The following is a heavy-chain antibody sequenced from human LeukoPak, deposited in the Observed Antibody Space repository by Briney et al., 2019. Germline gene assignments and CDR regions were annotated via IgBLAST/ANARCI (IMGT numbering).Heavy chain of an antibody. CDR1: GFPFSSYS. CDR3: ARVNPLVAPGALDI. CDR2: IKQDGSAK. D-gene: IGHD5-12*01. J-gene: IGHJ3*02. Sequence: PGGSLRLSCAASGFPFSSYSMTWVRQAPGKGLAWVANIKQDGSAKYYMDSVKGRFAISRDNAKNSLYLRMNSLGAEDTAVYYCARVNPLVAPGALDIWGQGTMVAVSS. V-gene: IGHV3-7*01.